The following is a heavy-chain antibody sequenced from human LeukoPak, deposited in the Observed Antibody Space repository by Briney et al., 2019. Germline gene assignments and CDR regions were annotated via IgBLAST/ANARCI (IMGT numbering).Heavy chain of an antibody. V-gene: IGHV4-38-2*02. CDR3: ARGVAAAGVPTEYFQH. CDR1: RYSISSGYY. Sequence: SETLSLTCTVSRYSISSGYYWGWIRQPPGKGLEWIGSMYHGGSTYFNPSLKSRVTISGDTSKNQFSLKLSSVTAADTAVYYCARGVAAAGVPTEYFQHWGQGTLVTVSS. J-gene: IGHJ1*01. CDR2: MYHGGST. D-gene: IGHD6-13*01.